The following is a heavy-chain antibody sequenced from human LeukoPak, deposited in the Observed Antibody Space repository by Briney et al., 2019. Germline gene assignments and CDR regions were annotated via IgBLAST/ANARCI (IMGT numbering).Heavy chain of an antibody. Sequence: SETLSLTCTVSGGSISSYYWSWIRQPPGKGLEWIGYIYYSGSTNYNPSLKSRVTISVDTSKNQFSLKLSSVTAADTAVYYCAREAVDYDILTGYYRGEWLDLWGRGTLVTVSS. CDR3: AREAVDYDILTGYYRGEWLDL. CDR1: GGSISSYY. J-gene: IGHJ2*01. CDR2: IYYSGST. V-gene: IGHV4-59*01. D-gene: IGHD3-9*01.